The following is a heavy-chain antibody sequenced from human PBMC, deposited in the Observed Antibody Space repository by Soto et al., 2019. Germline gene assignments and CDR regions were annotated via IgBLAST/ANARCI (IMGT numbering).Heavy chain of an antibody. CDR3: ASGLTRSYDFWSGYPRPYDAFDI. CDR1: GGSISSSSYY. D-gene: IGHD3-3*01. J-gene: IGHJ3*02. CDR2: IYYSGST. Sequence: SETLSLTCTVSGGSISSSSYYWGWIRQPPGKGLEWIGSIYYSGSTYYNPSLKSRVTISVDTSKNQFSLKLSSVTAADTAVYYCASGLTRSYDFWSGYPRPYDAFDIWGQGTMVTVSS. V-gene: IGHV4-39*01.